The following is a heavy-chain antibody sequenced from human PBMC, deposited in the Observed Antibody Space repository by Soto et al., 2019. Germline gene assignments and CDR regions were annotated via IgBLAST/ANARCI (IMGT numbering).Heavy chain of an antibody. CDR1: GFTFSSYW. CDR3: ARGGSLDGYYSL. Sequence: EVQLVESGGGLVQPGGSLRLSCAASGFTFSSYWMHWVRQAPGKGLVWVSRINSDGGSTSYADSVKGRFTISRDNAKIWLYLKMNRLRAEDRAVYYCARGGSLDGYYSLWGRGTMVTVSS. V-gene: IGHV3-74*01. CDR2: INSDGGST. D-gene: IGHD1-26*01. J-gene: IGHJ2*01.